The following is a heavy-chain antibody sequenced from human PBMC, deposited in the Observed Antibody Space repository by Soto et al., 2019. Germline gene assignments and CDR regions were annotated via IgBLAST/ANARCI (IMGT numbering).Heavy chain of an antibody. CDR1: GYTFPNFG. D-gene: IGHD3-9*01. CDR3: TRDAKYHDMLTGYFVNDH. V-gene: IGHV1-18*04. CDR2: ISTDNGDT. Sequence: QVQLVQSGAEVKKPGASVKVSCKASGYTFPNFGISWVRQAPGQGLEWLGWISTDNGDTKYAQKIQARVTLTTDTATTPVYMELTSLRPDDTAVYYCTRDAKYHDMLTGYFVNDHWGQGTLVTVSS. J-gene: IGHJ4*02.